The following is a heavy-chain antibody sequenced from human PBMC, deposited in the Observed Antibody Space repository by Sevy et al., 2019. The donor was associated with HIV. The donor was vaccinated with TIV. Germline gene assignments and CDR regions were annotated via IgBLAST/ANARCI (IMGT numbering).Heavy chain of an antibody. Sequence: GGSLRLSCAASGFTFSNYGMHWVRQAPSKGLEWVSIVSNDGSKKYDADSVKGRFTISRDNSKNTLYLQMNSLRAEDTAVYFCAKDRGFGGVIANYMDVWGKGATVTVSS. CDR1: GFTFSNYG. V-gene: IGHV3-30*18. CDR2: VSNDGSKK. J-gene: IGHJ6*03. CDR3: AKDRGFGGVIANYMDV. D-gene: IGHD3-16*02.